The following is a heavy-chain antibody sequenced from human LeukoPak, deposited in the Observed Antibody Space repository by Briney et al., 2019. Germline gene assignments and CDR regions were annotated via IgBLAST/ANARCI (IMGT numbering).Heavy chain of an antibody. Sequence: SVKLSCKASGATFNTDAINWVRQAPGQGLQWMGRVIPILATTYAPPFEHRSTLTADKTTNTAYMELRSLTSDDTATYFCVRHPTPLDWFTDWGQRTLVTVPS. V-gene: IGHV1-69*04. D-gene: IGHD3-9*01. J-gene: IGHJ4*02. CDR2: VIPILAT. CDR1: GATFNTDA. CDR3: VRHPTPLDWFTD.